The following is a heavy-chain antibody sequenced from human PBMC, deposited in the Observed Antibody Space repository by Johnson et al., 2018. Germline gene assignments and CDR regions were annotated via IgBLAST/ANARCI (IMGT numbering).Heavy chain of an antibody. D-gene: IGHD4-23*01. CDR1: GFTFSNYD. CDR3: ARVGDDGKEDACDI. V-gene: IGHV3-13*01. CDR2: IGTVGDT. J-gene: IGHJ3*02. Sequence: EVQLVESGGALVQPGGSLRLSCAASGFTFSNYDMHWVRQATGKGLEWVSAIGTVGDTYYPGSVKGRLIISRNNAKNSLYLKMNNRRAGDTAVYYCARVGDDGKEDACDIWGQGTMVTVSS.